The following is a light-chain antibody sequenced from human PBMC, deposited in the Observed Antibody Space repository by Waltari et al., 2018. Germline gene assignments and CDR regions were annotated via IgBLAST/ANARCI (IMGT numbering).Light chain of an antibody. J-gene: IGLJ2*01. CDR1: CSDGGNTNH. V-gene: IGLV2-23*02. Sequence: QPALTQPASSAGSPGQAIPISCTGTCSDGGNTNHVCWYQKHPDKVPKLIIYKVSKRPSGVSDRFSGSKSGNTASLTISGLQAEDEADYYCLSYAATVSFGFGGGTKLTVL. CDR3: LSYAATVSFG. CDR2: KVS.